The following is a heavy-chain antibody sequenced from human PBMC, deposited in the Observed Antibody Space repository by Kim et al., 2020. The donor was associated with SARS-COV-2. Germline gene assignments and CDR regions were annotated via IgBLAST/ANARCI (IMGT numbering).Heavy chain of an antibody. Sequence: YAKSVNDSTTHTRNNAKNSLKLQMNSLSAEDTALYYCARRSPRRWLSFDYWGQGTLVTVSS. J-gene: IGHJ4*02. D-gene: IGHD5-12*01. V-gene: IGHV3-20*03. CDR3: ARRSPRRWLSFDY.